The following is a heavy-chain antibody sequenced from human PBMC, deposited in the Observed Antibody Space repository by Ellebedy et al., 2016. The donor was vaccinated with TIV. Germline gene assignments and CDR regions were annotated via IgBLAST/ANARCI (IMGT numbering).Heavy chain of an antibody. J-gene: IGHJ4*02. V-gene: IGHV1-69*04. CDR2: IIPILETA. Sequence: AASVKVSCKASGSTFSNDAVTWVRQAPGQGLEWMGRIIPILETANYAQRFQGRLTITADKPTTTAYMELSSLRSEDTAVYFCATELDYYDLLTGYQYFFDSWGQGTLVTVSS. CDR1: GSTFSNDA. D-gene: IGHD3-9*01. CDR3: ATELDYYDLLTGYQYFFDS.